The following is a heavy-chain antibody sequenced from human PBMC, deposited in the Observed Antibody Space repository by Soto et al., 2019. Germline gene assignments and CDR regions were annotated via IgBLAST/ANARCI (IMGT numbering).Heavy chain of an antibody. D-gene: IGHD6-13*01. Sequence: GASVKVSCKASGYTFTSYYMHWVRQAPGQGLEWMGVINPSGGRTSYAQKFQGRVTMTRDTSTSTVYMELRSLRSDDTAVYYCAREQEQELEYNWFDHWCQETLDTGSS. CDR1: GYTFTSYY. CDR2: INPSGGRT. V-gene: IGHV1-46*01. J-gene: IGHJ5*01. CDR3: AREQEQELEYNWFDH.